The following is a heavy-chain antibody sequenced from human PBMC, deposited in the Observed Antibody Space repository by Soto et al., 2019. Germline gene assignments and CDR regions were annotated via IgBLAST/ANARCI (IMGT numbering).Heavy chain of an antibody. J-gene: IGHJ3*02. V-gene: IGHV5-51*01. D-gene: IGHD3-22*01. CDR3: ARYSNYYDSSGYFDAFDI. Sequence: GESLKISCKGSGYSFTSYWIGWVRQMPGKGLEWMGIIYPGDSDTRYSPSFQGQVTISADKSISTAYLQWSSLKASDTAMYYCARYSNYYDSSGYFDAFDIWGQGTMVTVSS. CDR2: IYPGDSDT. CDR1: GYSFTSYW.